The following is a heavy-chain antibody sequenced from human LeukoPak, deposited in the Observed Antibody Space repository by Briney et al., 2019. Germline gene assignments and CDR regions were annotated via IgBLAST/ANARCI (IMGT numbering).Heavy chain of an antibody. CDR3: AKEETVSGHDP. CDR2: IILIFGTA. CDR1: GGTFSSYA. Sequence: SVKVSCKASGGTFSSYAISWVRQAPGQGLEWMGGIILIFGTANYAQKFQGRVTITADKSTSTAYMELSSLRSEDTAVYYCAKEETVSGHDPWGQGTLVTVSS. V-gene: IGHV1-69*06. J-gene: IGHJ5*02. D-gene: IGHD6-19*01.